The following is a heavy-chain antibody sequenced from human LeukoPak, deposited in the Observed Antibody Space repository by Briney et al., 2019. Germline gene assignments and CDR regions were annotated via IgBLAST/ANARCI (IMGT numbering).Heavy chain of an antibody. Sequence: GESLKISCKGSGYSFTSYWIGWVRQMPGKGLEWMGIIYPGDSDTRYSPSFQGQVTISADKSVSTAYLQWSSLKASDTAMYYCARRSDSYYDSSGFFDYWGQGTLVTVSS. CDR3: ARRSDSYYDSSGFFDY. J-gene: IGHJ4*02. D-gene: IGHD3-22*01. V-gene: IGHV5-51*01. CDR2: IYPGDSDT. CDR1: GYSFTSYW.